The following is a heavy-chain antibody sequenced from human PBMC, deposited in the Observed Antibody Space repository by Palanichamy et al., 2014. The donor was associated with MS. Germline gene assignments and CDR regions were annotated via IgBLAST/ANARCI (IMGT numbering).Heavy chain of an antibody. D-gene: IGHD4-17*01. CDR1: GYSFTNYW. V-gene: IGHV5-51*01. Sequence: EVQLVQSGAEVKKPGESLKISCKGSGYSFTNYWIGWVRQMPGKGLEWMGIIYPGDSDTRYSPSFQGQVTISADKSISTAYLQWSSLKASDTAMYYCARHNVTVTTPGVGFDCWGQGTLVTVSS. CDR3: ARHNVTVTTPGVGFDC. J-gene: IGHJ4*02. CDR2: IYPGDSDT.